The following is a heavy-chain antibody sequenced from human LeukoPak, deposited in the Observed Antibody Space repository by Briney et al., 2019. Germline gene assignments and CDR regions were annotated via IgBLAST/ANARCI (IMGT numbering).Heavy chain of an antibody. CDR1: GFTFSSYG. CDR3: VRDATVTLDY. V-gene: IGHV3-30*03. CDR2: ISYDGSNK. D-gene: IGHD4-11*01. Sequence: PGGSLRLSCAASGFTFSSYGMHWVRQAPGKGLEWVAVISYDGSNKYYADSVKGRFTISRDNAKNTLYLQMNSLRAEDTAVYYCVRDATVTLDYWGQGTLVTVSS. J-gene: IGHJ4*02.